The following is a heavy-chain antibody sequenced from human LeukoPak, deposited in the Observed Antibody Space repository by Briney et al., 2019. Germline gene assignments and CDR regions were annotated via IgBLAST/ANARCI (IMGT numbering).Heavy chain of an antibody. CDR3: ARDHDEYTSGWYDY. J-gene: IGHJ4*02. Sequence: PSETLSLTCSASGGSISSNYWSWIRQPPGKGLEWIGYIHYSGSTNYNPSLKSRVTMLRDTSKNQFSLKLSSVTAADTAVYYCARDHDEYTSGWYDYWGQGTLVTVSS. V-gene: IGHV4-59*01. CDR1: GGSISSNY. D-gene: IGHD6-19*01. CDR2: IHYSGST.